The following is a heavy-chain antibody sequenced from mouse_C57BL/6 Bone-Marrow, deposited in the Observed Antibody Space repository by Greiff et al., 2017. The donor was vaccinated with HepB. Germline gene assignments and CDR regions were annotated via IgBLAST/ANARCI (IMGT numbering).Heavy chain of an antibody. CDR1: GFTFSDYY. V-gene: IGHV5-12*01. J-gene: IGHJ4*01. CDR3: ARVITTVYAMDY. CDR2: ISNGGGST. Sequence: DVHLVESGGGLVQPGGSLKLSCAASGFTFSDYYMYWVRQTPEKRLEWVAYISNGGGSTYYPDTVKGRFTISRDNAKNTLYLQMSRLKSEDTAMYYCARVITTVYAMDYWGQGTSVTVSS. D-gene: IGHD1-1*01.